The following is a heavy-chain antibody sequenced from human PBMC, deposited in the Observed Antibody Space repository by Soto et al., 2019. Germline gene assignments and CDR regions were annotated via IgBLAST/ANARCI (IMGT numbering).Heavy chain of an antibody. D-gene: IGHD4-17*01. CDR2: IIPIFGTA. Sequence: QVQLVQSGAEVKKPGSSVKVSCKASGGTFSSYAISWVRQAPGQELEWMGGIIPIFGTANYAQKFQGRVTITADQSTSTAYMELSSLRSEDTAVYYCASPTTVTTKFLYYYGMDVWGQGTTVTVSS. J-gene: IGHJ6*02. CDR1: GGTFSSYA. CDR3: ASPTTVTTKFLYYYGMDV. V-gene: IGHV1-69*01.